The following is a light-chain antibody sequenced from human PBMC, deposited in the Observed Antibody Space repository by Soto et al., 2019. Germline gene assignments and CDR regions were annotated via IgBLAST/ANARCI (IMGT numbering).Light chain of an antibody. CDR2: LGS. J-gene: IGKJ4*01. CDR3: MQALQTPST. V-gene: IGKV2-28*01. CDR1: QSLLHSNGYNY. Sequence: DIVMTQSPLSLPVTPGEPASISCRSSQSLLHSNGYNYLDWYLQKPGQSPQLLIYLGSNRSSGVPDRFSGSGSGTDFTLKISRVEAEDVGGYYCMQALQTPSTFGGGTKVEIK.